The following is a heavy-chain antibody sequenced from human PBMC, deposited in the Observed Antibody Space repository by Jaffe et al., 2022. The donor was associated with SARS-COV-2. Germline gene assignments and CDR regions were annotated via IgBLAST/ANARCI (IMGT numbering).Heavy chain of an antibody. CDR1: GYTFTGYY. CDR3: ARGDTIFGVVGTRLDYYGMDV. V-gene: IGHV1-2*02. Sequence: QVQLVQSGAEVKKPGASVKVSCKASGYTFTGYYMHWVRQAPGQGLEWMGWINPNSGGTNYAQKFQGRVTMTRDTSISTAYMELSRLRSDDTAVYYCARGDTIFGVVGTRLDYYGMDVWGQGTTVTVSS. J-gene: IGHJ6*02. CDR2: INPNSGGT. D-gene: IGHD3-3*01.